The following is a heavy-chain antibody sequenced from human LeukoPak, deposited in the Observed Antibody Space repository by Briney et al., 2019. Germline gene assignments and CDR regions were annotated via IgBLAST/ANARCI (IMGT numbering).Heavy chain of an antibody. D-gene: IGHD3-22*01. J-gene: IGHJ4*02. CDR2: IYSGGST. V-gene: IGHV3-66*01. CDR3: ARDSGSGYSSSAGY. CDR1: GFTVSSNY. Sequence: GGSLRLSCAASGFTVSSNYMSWVRQAPGKGLEWVSVIYSGGSTYYADSVKGRFTISRDNAQNSLFLQMNSLRAEDTAVYYCARDSGSGYSSSAGYWGQGTLVTVSS.